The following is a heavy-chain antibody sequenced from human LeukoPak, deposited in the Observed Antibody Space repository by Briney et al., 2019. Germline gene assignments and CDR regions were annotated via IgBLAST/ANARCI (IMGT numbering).Heavy chain of an antibody. V-gene: IGHV1-18*04. CDR2: ISANNGDT. CDR3: ARRGPTHYYYYMHV. J-gene: IGHJ6*03. Sequence: ASVTVSFTSSVYTFSNYGITWVWQAPGQGMEWMGWISANNGDTNIAQKFQGRVLMTPDTSTSTAYMQLGSLRSDDTAVYYCARRGPTHYYYYMHVWGKGTTVVVSS. D-gene: IGHD3-10*01. CDR1: VYTFSNYG.